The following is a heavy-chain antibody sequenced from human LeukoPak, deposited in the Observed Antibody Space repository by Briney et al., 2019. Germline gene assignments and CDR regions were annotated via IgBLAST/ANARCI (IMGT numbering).Heavy chain of an antibody. CDR2: ISYDGSNK. CDR1: GFTFSSYA. V-gene: IGHV3-30*04. J-gene: IGHJ4*02. CDR3: ARATHTGYFDY. Sequence: PGRSLRLSCAASGFTFSSYAMHWVRQAPGKGLEWVAVISYDGSNKYYADSVKGRFTTSRDNSKNTLYLQMNSLRAEDTAVYYYARATHTGYFDYWGQGTLVTISS.